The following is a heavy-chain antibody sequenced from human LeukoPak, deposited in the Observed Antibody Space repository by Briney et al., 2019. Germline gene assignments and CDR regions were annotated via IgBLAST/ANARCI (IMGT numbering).Heavy chain of an antibody. CDR3: AKLDFYDFHFQH. D-gene: IGHD3-3*01. CDR1: GSSINSGYY. Sequence: SETLSLTCTVSGSSINSGYYWGWIRQPPGKGLEWLGSIYHSGNTYYNPSLKSRVTISVDTSRNQFSLKLSSVTAADTAVYYCAKLDFYDFHFQHWGQGTLVTVSS. V-gene: IGHV4-38-2*02. CDR2: IYHSGNT. J-gene: IGHJ1*01.